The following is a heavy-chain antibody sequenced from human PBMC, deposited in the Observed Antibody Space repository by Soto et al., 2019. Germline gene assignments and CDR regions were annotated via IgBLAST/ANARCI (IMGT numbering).Heavy chain of an antibody. D-gene: IGHD3-3*01. CDR2: IYWVDDK. CDR3: AHRVLRTVFGLVTTTAIYFDF. J-gene: IGHJ4*02. CDR1: GFSLTTSGVG. V-gene: IGHV2-5*02. Sequence: QITLNESGPTVGRPTETLTLTCRVSGFSLTTSGVGVGWIRQSPGKAPEWLALIYWVDDKRYSASLKSRLTITSDTSKNRVVLTVSDLDPTDTATYYCAHRVLRTVFGLVTTTAIYFDFWGQGTPVAVSS.